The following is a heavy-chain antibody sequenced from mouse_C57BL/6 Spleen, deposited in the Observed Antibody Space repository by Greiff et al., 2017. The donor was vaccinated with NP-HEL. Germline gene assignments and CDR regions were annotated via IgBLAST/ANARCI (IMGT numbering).Heavy chain of an antibody. Sequence: QVQLQQPGAELVKPGASVKLSCKASGYTFTSYWMHWVKQRPGQGLEWIGMIHPNSGSTNYNEKFKSKATLTVDKSSSTAYMQLSSLTSEDSAVYYCAREGGYGSYYAMDYWGQGTSVTVSS. CDR2: IHPNSGST. D-gene: IGHD2-2*01. V-gene: IGHV1-64*01. CDR3: AREGGYGSYYAMDY. CDR1: GYTFTSYW. J-gene: IGHJ4*01.